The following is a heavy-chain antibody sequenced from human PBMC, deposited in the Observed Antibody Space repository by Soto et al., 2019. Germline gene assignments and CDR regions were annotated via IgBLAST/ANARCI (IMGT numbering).Heavy chain of an antibody. D-gene: IGHD5-12*01. CDR3: TTMVATTLYYYYYGMDV. J-gene: IGHJ6*02. CDR2: IKSKTDGGTT. V-gene: IGHV3-15*01. CDR1: GFTFSNAW. Sequence: KPGGSLRLSCAASGFTFSNAWMSWVRQAPGKGLEWVGRIKSKTDGGTTDYAAPVKGRFTISRDDSKNTLYLQMNSLKTEDTAVYYCTTMVATTLYYYYYGMDVWGQGTTVTVSS.